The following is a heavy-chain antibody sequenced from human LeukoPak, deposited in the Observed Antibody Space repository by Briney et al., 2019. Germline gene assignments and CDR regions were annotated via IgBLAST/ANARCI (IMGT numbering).Heavy chain of an antibody. CDR1: QYNFTSYY. J-gene: IGHJ4*02. CDR2: INPSGGST. CDR3: ARDIPYEVTFGGVTIMGSFVLDY. D-gene: IGHD3-16*02. Sequence: GASVKVSCKASQYNFTSYYIHWVRQAPGQGLEWMGIINPSGGSTCYAQKFQGRVTMTRDTSTTTVYIELSSLRSEDTAVYYCARDIPYEVTFGGVTIMGSFVLDYWGQGTLVTVSS. V-gene: IGHV1-46*01.